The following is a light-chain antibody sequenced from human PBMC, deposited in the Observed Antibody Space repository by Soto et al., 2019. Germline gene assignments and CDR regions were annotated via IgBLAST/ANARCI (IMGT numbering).Light chain of an antibody. CDR3: QQYGSSPAWT. J-gene: IGKJ1*01. Sequence: EIVLTQSPGTLSLSPGERATLSCRASQSVSSRSLAWYQQRPGQAPRLRIHGASSRSTGSPDRFSGSGSGTDFTLTISRLEPEDCAVYYCQQYGSSPAWTFGQGTKGEIK. CDR1: QSVSSRS. V-gene: IGKV3-20*01. CDR2: GAS.